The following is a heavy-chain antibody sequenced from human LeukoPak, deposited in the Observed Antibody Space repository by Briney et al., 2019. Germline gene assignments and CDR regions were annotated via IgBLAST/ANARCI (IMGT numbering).Heavy chain of an antibody. D-gene: IGHD1-7*01. CDR1: GFTFSSYG. Sequence: GRSLRLSCAASGFTFSSYGMHWVRQAPGKGLEWVAAISYDGTNKYYADSVKGRFTISRDNSKNTPYLQMNSLRPEDTAVYYCAKDVRVLINWNYIQNFDYWGQGTLVTVSS. CDR3: AKDVRVLINWNYIQNFDY. V-gene: IGHV3-30*18. CDR2: ISYDGTNK. J-gene: IGHJ4*02.